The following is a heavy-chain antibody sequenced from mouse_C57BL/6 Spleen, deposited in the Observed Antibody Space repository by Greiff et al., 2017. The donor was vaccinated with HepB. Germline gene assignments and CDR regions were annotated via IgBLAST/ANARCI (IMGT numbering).Heavy chain of an antibody. Sequence: QVQLQQPGAELVKPGASVKLSCKASGYTFTSYWMHWVKQRPGQGLEWIGMIHPNSGSTNYNEKFKSKATLTVDKSSSTAYMQLSSLTSEDSAVYYCARSTTVVDAWFAYWGQGTLITVSA. CDR1: GYTFTSYW. CDR3: ARSTTVVDAWFAY. D-gene: IGHD1-1*01. CDR2: IHPNSGST. V-gene: IGHV1-64*01. J-gene: IGHJ3*01.